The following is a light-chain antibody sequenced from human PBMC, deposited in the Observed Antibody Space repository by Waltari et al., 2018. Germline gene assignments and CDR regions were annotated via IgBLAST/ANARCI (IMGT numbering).Light chain of an antibody. J-gene: IGKJ2*01. CDR2: VAS. CDR3: QQYGSSIMYT. CDR1: QSLTKEY. Sequence: IVLTQSPGTLSFAPGERAALSSRASQSLTKEYLAWYQQKPGQAPRLLIYVASRRAAGIPDRFSGSGSGTDVTLTISRLEPEDFGVYYCQQYGSSIMYTFGQGTKLEIK. V-gene: IGKV3-20*01.